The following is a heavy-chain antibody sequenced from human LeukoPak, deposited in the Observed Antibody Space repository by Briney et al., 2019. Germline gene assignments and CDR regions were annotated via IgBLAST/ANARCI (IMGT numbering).Heavy chain of an antibody. Sequence: SETLSLTCTVSDDSIRNYYWSWVRQPPAKGLERVGHIYYSGSTSYNPTLKSRVTMSVDSFKNQFSLTLSSVTAADTAVYFCAGTDLIAVAGRLDCWGQGTLVTVSS. CDR1: DDSIRNYY. D-gene: IGHD6-19*01. V-gene: IGHV4-59*01. J-gene: IGHJ4*02. CDR3: AGTDLIAVAGRLDC. CDR2: IYYSGST.